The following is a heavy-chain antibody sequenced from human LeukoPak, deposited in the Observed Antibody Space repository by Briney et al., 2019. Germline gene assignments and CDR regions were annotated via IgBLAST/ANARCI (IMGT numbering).Heavy chain of an antibody. CDR2: IDTTTSYK. V-gene: IGHV3-21*01. CDR3: ARGRSITILRGVAISDGFDI. Sequence: GGSVRLSCAPSGFTLSTHGMNWVRQAPGEALEWVSYIDTTTSYKYYADSVKGRFTITRDNAKNTLYLQMNSLRADDTAFYYCARGRSITILRGVAISDGFDIWGQGTMVTVSS. D-gene: IGHD3-10*01. J-gene: IGHJ3*02. CDR1: GFTLSTHG.